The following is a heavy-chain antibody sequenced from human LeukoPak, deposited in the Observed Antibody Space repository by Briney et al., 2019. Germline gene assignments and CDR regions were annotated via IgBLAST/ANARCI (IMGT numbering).Heavy chain of an antibody. CDR1: GGSISSSSYY. V-gene: IGHV4-39*01. J-gene: IGHJ5*02. Sequence: SETLSLTCTVSGGSISSSSYYWGWIRQPPGKGLEWIGSIYYSGSTYYNPSLKSRATISVDTSKNQFSLKLSSVTAADTAVYYCARAEYGDLYNWFDPWGQGTLVTVSS. D-gene: IGHD4-17*01. CDR3: ARAEYGDLYNWFDP. CDR2: IYYSGST.